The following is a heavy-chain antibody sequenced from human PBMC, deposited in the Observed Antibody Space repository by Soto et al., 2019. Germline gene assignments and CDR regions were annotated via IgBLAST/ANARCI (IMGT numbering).Heavy chain of an antibody. D-gene: IGHD3-22*01. V-gene: IGHV3-48*02. Sequence: LRLSCAASGFTFSSYSMNWVRQAPGKGLEWVSYISSSSSTIYYADSVKGRFTISRDNAKNSLYLQMNSLRDEDTAVYYCAREAYYYDSSGYYYYYGMDVWGQGTTVTVSS. CDR1: GFTFSSYS. CDR3: AREAYYYDSSGYYYYYGMDV. J-gene: IGHJ6*02. CDR2: ISSSSSTI.